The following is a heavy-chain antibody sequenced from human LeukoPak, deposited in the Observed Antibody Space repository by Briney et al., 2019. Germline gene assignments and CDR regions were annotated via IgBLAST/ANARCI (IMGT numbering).Heavy chain of an antibody. CDR2: VYYSGST. CDR3: ASSVDTAMVASGVFDY. D-gene: IGHD5-18*01. Sequence: SETLSLTCTVSGGSISSSSYYWGWIREPPGKGLEWIGGVYYSGSTYYNPSLKSRVTISVDTSKNQFSLKLSSVTAADTAVYYCASSVDTAMVASGVFDYWGQGTLVTVSS. J-gene: IGHJ4*02. CDR1: GGSISSSSYY. V-gene: IGHV4-39*01.